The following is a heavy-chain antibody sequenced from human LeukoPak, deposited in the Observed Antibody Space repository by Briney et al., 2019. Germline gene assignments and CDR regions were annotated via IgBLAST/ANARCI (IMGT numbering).Heavy chain of an antibody. CDR1: GGTFSSYA. CDR2: MNPNSGNT. D-gene: IGHD6-13*01. V-gene: IGHV1-8*02. J-gene: IGHJ5*02. Sequence: GASVKVSCKASGGTFSSYAISWVRQAPGQGLEWMGWMNPNSGNTGYAQKFQGRVTMTRNTSISTAYMELSSLRSEDTAVYYCARGISSSWYVSWFDPWGQGTLVTVSS. CDR3: ARGISSSWYVSWFDP.